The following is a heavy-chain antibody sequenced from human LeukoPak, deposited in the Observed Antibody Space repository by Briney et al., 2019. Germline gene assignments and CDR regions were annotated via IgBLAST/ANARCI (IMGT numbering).Heavy chain of an antibody. J-gene: IGHJ3*02. CDR2: INSDGGST. V-gene: IGHV3-74*01. CDR3: ASRLGCGAFDI. Sequence: PGGSLRLSCAASGFTFSSYWMHWVRQAPGKGLVWVSRINSDGGSTSYADSVKGRFTISRDNAKNTLYPQMNSLRAEDTAVYYCASRLGCGAFDIWGQGTMVTVSS. D-gene: IGHD2-21*01. CDR1: GFTFSSYW.